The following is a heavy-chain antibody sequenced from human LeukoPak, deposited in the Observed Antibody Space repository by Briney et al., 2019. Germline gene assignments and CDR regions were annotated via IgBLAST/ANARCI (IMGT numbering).Heavy chain of an antibody. CDR2: IDQSGGYI. V-gene: IGHV3-23*01. CDR1: GLTFSNYA. D-gene: IGHD3-10*01. J-gene: IGHJ4*02. CDR3: ARDYYGSNTYYLDY. Sequence: GGSLRLSCTASGLTFSNYAMSWVRQAPAKGLEWVAGIDQSGGYIHYADSVKGRFTISRDNSKNTLHLQMNSLKTEDTAVYYCARDYYGSNTYYLDYWGQGTLVTVSS.